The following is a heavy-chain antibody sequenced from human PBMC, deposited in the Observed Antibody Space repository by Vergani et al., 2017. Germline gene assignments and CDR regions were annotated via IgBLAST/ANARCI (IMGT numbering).Heavy chain of an antibody. V-gene: IGHV4-39*01. D-gene: IGHD3-22*01. CDR1: GGSISSSSYY. CDR3: ARQSSPTMIVVVIPYYFDY. J-gene: IGHJ4*02. Sequence: QLQLQESGPGLVKPSETLSLTCTVSGGSISSSSYYWGWIRQPPGKGLEWIGSIYYSGSTYYNPSLKSRVTISVDTSKNQFSLKLSSVTAADTAVYYCARQSSPTMIVVVIPYYFDYWGQGTLVTVSS. CDR2: IYYSGST.